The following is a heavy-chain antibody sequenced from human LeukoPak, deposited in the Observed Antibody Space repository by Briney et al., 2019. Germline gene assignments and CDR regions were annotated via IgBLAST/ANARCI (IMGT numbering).Heavy chain of an antibody. CDR3: ARHFPSGILTGYYKESSYGMDV. D-gene: IGHD3-9*01. J-gene: IGHJ6*02. CDR2: IYYSGST. V-gene: IGHV4-59*08. CDR1: GGSISSYY. Sequence: SETLSLTCTVSGGSISSYYWSWIRQPPGKGLEWIGYIYYSGSTNYNPSLKSRVTISVDTSKNQFSLKLSSVTAADTAVYYRARHFPSGILTGYYKESSYGMDVWGQGTTVTVSS.